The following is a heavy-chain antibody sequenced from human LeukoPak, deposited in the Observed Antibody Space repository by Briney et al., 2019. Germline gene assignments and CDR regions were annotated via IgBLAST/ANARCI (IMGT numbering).Heavy chain of an antibody. V-gene: IGHV4-59*13. CDR3: ARAFSAWPHAFDI. D-gene: IGHD6-19*01. Sequence: SETLSLTCTVSGGYISTYYWGWVRQTPGQGLAWLGYISYSGTTTYSPPLQSRVTISLDTSENQFSLRLNSLTAADTAVYYCARAFSAWPHAFDIWGQGTMVTVSS. CDR2: ISYSGTT. J-gene: IGHJ3*02. CDR1: GGYISTYY.